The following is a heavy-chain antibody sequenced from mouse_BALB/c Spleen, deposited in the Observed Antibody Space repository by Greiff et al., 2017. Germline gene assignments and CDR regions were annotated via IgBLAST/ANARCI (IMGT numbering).Heavy chain of an antibody. CDR3: ARDRDWFDY. Sequence: QVQLQQSGAELVKPGASVKLSCKTSGYTFTSYWIQWVKQRPGQGLGWIGEIFPGTGTTYYNEKFKGKATLTIDTSSSTAYMQLSSLTSEDSAVYFCARDRDWFDYWGQGTTLTVSS. J-gene: IGHJ2*01. CDR2: IFPGTGTT. D-gene: IGHD2-14*01. V-gene: IGHV1S132*01. CDR1: GYTFTSYW.